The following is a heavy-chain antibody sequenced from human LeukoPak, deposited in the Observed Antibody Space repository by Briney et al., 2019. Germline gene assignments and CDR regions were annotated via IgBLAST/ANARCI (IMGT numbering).Heavy chain of an antibody. J-gene: IGHJ5*02. CDR3: ARGGTVLAGYSYNWFYP. Sequence: SVKVSCKASGGTVSSYAISWVRQAPGQGLEWMGGIIPIFGTANYAQKFQGRVTITADESPSTAYLELSSLRSQDTAVYYCARGGTVLAGYSYNWFYPWGKGTLVTVSS. CDR2: IIPIFGTA. V-gene: IGHV1-69*13. CDR1: GGTVSSYA. D-gene: IGHD3-9*01.